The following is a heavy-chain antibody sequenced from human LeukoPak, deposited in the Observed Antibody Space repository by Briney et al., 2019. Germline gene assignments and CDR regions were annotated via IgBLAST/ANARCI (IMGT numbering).Heavy chain of an antibody. D-gene: IGHD3-22*01. CDR3: ATARLTLIETWFDP. J-gene: IGHJ5*02. Sequence: SENLSLTCAVAGAAIGSYYRSWIRQPPWKGLEWMVHIYYGGVTNYNPSLKSRLTISLDTSQHQFSLKLTSVTAADTAVYYCATARLTLIETWFDPWGQGTLVTVSS. CDR1: GAAIGSYY. V-gene: IGHV4-59*08. CDR2: IYYGGVT.